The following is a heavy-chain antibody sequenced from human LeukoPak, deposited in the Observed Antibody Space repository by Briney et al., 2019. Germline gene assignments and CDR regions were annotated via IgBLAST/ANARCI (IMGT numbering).Heavy chain of an antibody. CDR1: GFTFSSYA. V-gene: IGHV3-23*01. CDR2: ISGRGGST. Sequence: GGSLRLSCAASGFTFSSYAMSWVRQAPGKGLEWVSAISGRGGSTYYADSVKGRFTISRDNSKNTLYLQMNSPRAEDTAVYYCAKGVSLGYCSSTSCYGLYYGMDVWGKGTTVTVSS. J-gene: IGHJ6*04. D-gene: IGHD2-2*01. CDR3: AKGVSLGYCSSTSCYGLYYGMDV.